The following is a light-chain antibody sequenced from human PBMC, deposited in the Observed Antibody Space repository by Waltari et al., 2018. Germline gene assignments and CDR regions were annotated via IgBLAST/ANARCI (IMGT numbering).Light chain of an antibody. CDR2: GAS. Sequence: EIESTPSPGTLSLSTGERATLSCRASQSVSRTLAWYQQKPGQAPRLLIYGASTRATGIPERFSGGGSGTDFSLTISRLEPEDFAVYYCQHYLRLPVTFGQGTKVEIK. J-gene: IGKJ1*01. CDR1: QSVSRT. CDR3: QHYLRLPVT. V-gene: IGKV3-20*01.